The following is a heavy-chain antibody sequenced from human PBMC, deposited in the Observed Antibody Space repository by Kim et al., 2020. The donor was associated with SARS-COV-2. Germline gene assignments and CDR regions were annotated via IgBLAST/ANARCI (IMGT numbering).Heavy chain of an antibody. Sequence: GESLKISCKGSGYSFTSYWIGWVRQMPGKGLEWMGIIYPGDSDTRYSRSFQGQVTISADKSISTAYLQWSSLKASDTAMYYCARGYCSGGSCYSDYGMDVWGQGTTVTVSS. CDR3: ARGYCSGGSCYSDYGMDV. CDR2: IYPGDSDT. D-gene: IGHD2-15*01. V-gene: IGHV5-51*01. J-gene: IGHJ6*02. CDR1: GYSFTSYW.